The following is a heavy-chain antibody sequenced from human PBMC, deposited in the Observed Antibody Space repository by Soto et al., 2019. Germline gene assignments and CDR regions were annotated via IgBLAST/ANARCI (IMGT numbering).Heavy chain of an antibody. J-gene: IGHJ4*02. V-gene: IGHV3-53*01. Sequence: GSLRLSCAASGFTVSSNHMSWVRQAPGKGLEWVSTIYSGGSTYYADSVKGRFTISRDNSKNTLYLQMNSLRVEDTAVYYCAREDSSGYKFFDYWSQGTLVTVSS. D-gene: IGHD3-22*01. CDR2: IYSGGST. CDR3: AREDSSGYKFFDY. CDR1: GFTVSSNH.